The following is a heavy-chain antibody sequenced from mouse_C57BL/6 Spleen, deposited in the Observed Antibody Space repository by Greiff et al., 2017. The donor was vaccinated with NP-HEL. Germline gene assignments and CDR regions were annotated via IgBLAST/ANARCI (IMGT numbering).Heavy chain of an antibody. CDR2: IHPNSGST. Sequence: QVQLQQPGAELVKPGASVKLSCKASGYTFTSYWMHWVKQRPGQGLEWIGMIHPNSGSTNYNEKFKSKATLTVDKSSSTAYMQLSSLTSEDSAVYDCARDGSGYRFAYWGQGTLVTVSA. D-gene: IGHD3-2*02. V-gene: IGHV1-64*01. CDR3: ARDGSGYRFAY. J-gene: IGHJ3*01. CDR1: GYTFTSYW.